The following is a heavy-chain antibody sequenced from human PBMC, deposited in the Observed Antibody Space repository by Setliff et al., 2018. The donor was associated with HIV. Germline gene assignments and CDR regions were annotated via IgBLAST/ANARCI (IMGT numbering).Heavy chain of an antibody. D-gene: IGHD1-26*01. V-gene: IGHV1-18*01. CDR1: DHTFTNYG. Sequence: ASVKVSCKTSDHTFTNYGIYWVRQAPGQGLEWMGWISNYNGNTNCAQEFHGRVTMTTDTSTRTAYMEMRGLTYDDTAVYYCARASGGNSVENGFDIWGQGTMVTVSS. J-gene: IGHJ3*02. CDR2: ISNYNGNT. CDR3: ARASGGNSVENGFDI.